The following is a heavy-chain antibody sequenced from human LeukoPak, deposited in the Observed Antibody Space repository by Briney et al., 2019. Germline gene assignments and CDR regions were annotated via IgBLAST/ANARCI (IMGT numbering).Heavy chain of an antibody. V-gene: IGHV4-34*01. CDR2: INHGGST. D-gene: IGHD1-26*01. CDR1: GGSFSGYY. Sequence: SETLSLTCAVYGGSFSGYYWSWIRQPPGKGLEWIGEINHGGSTNYNPSLKSRVTISVDTSKNQFSLKLSSVTAADTAVYYCARGSEGARRFDPWGQGTLVTVSS. CDR3: ARGSEGARRFDP. J-gene: IGHJ5*02.